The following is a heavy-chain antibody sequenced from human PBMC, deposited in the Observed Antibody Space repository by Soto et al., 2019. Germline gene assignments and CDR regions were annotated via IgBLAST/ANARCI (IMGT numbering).Heavy chain of an antibody. CDR1: GFTFSDHY. Sequence: PGGSLRLSCAASGFTFSDHYMDWVRQAPGKGLEWVGRTKNKANSDTTEYAASVKGRFTISRDDSKNSLHLQMNSLKAEDTAVYYCAKDPAYCGGDCYGPPRYYYYGMDVWGQGTTVTVSS. CDR2: TKNKANSDTT. V-gene: IGHV3-72*01. D-gene: IGHD2-21*02. J-gene: IGHJ6*02. CDR3: AKDPAYCGGDCYGPPRYYYYGMDV.